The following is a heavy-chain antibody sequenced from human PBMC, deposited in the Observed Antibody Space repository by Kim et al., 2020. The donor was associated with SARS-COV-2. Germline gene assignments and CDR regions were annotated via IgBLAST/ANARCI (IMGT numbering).Heavy chain of an antibody. CDR3: ARKAYDSSY. D-gene: IGHD3-22*01. V-gene: IGHV4-34*01. Sequence: GSTNYNPSLKSRVTISVDTSKNQFSLKLSSVTAADTAVYYCARKAYDSSYWGQGTLVTVSS. CDR2: GST. J-gene: IGHJ4*02.